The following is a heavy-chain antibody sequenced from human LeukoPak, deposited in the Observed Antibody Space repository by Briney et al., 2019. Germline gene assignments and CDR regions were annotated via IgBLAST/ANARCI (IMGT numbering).Heavy chain of an antibody. CDR3: AKPSNPYGDSDY. CDR2: ISSSSSYI. CDR1: GFTFSSYS. V-gene: IGHV3-21*01. J-gene: IGHJ4*02. D-gene: IGHD4-17*01. Sequence: GGSLRLSCTASGFTFSSYSLNWVRQAPGKGLEWVSSISSSSSYIYYADSVKGRFTISRDNAKNSLYLQMNSLRAEDTAVYYCAKPSNPYGDSDYWGQGTLVTVSS.